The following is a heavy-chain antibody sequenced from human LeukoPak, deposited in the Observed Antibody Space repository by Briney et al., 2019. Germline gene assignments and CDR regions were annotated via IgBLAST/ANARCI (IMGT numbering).Heavy chain of an antibody. D-gene: IGHD6-6*01. Sequence: SETLSLTCTVSGGSISSSSYYWGWIRQPPGKGLEWIGSIYYSGSTYCNPSLKSRVTISVDTSKDQFSLKLSSVTAADTAVYYCARVRSSSSGREAIDYWGQGTLVTVSS. CDR2: IYYSGST. V-gene: IGHV4-39*07. CDR1: GGSISSSSYY. J-gene: IGHJ4*02. CDR3: ARVRSSSSGREAIDY.